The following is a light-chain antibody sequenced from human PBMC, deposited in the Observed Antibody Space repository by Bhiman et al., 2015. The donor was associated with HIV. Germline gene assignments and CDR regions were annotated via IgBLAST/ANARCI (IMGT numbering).Light chain of an antibody. V-gene: IGLV2-8*01. CDR1: SSDVGAYNY. CDR3: CSYAGSRV. J-gene: IGLJ2*01. Sequence: QSALTQPPSASGSPGQSVTISCTGTSSDVGAYNYVSWYQQHPGKAPKLMIYDVSKRTSGVSNRFSGSKSGNTASLTISGLQAEDEADYYCCSYAGSRVFGGGTKLTVL. CDR2: DVS.